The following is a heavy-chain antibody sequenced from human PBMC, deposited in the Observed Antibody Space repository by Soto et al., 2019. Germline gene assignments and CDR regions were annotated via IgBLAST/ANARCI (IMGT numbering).Heavy chain of an antibody. CDR3: AREAVFGLTMHYYHYMDV. Sequence: GGSLRLSCAASGFSGSSNYMSWIRQAPEKGLEWVSVVYRSGDTNYADSVKGRFTISRDTSKNTLYLHMNSLRGDDTAVYYCAREAVFGLTMHYYHYMDVWGKGTTVTVSS. J-gene: IGHJ6*03. CDR2: VYRSGDT. D-gene: IGHD3-3*01. V-gene: IGHV3-66*01. CDR1: GFSGSSNY.